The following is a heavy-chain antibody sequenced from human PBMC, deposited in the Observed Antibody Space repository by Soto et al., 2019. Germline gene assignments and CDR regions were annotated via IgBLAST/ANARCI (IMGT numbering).Heavy chain of an antibody. CDR3: AREAIVATISWYYYYGMDV. CDR2: ISYDGSNK. J-gene: IGHJ6*02. D-gene: IGHD5-12*01. CDR1: GFTFSSYA. Sequence: ESGGGVVQPGRSLRLSCAASGFTFSSYAMHWVRQAPGKGLEWVAVISYDGSNKYYADSVKGRFTISRDNSKNTLYLQMNSLRAEDTAVYYCAREAIVATISWYYYYGMDVWGQGTTVTVSS. V-gene: IGHV3-30-3*01.